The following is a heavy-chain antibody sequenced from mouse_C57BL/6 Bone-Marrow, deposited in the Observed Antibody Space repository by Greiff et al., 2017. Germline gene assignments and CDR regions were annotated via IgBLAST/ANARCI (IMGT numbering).Heavy chain of an antibody. D-gene: IGHD1-1*01. CDR2: IDPENGDT. CDR3: TVFITTVVATSYWYFDV. CDR1: GFNIKDDY. V-gene: IGHV14-4*01. J-gene: IGHJ1*03. Sequence: EVKVEESGAELVRPGASVKLSCTASGFNIKDDYMHWVKQRPEQGLEWIGWIDPENGDTEYASKFQGKATITADTSSNTAYLQLSSLTSEDTAVYYCTVFITTVVATSYWYFDVWGTGTTVTVSS.